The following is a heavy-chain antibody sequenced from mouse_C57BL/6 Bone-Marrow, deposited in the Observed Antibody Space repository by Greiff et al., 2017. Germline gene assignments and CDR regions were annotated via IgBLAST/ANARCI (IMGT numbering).Heavy chain of an antibody. D-gene: IGHD1-2*01. V-gene: IGHV5-6*02. CDR2: ISSGGSYT. Sequence: EVKLVESGGDLVKPGGSLKLSCAASGFTFSSYGMSWVRQTPDKRLEWVATISSGGSYTYYPDSVKGRFTISRDNAKNTLYLQMSSLRSEDTALYYCARLSTASDWYFDVWGTGTTVTVSS. CDR1: GFTFSSYG. CDR3: ARLSTASDWYFDV. J-gene: IGHJ1*03.